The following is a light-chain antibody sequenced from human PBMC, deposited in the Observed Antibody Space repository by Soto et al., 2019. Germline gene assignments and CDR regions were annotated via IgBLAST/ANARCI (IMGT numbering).Light chain of an antibody. CDR2: DAS. J-gene: IGKJ5*01. Sequence: EIVLTQSPATLSLSPGERATLSFRASQSVGSSLAWYQQKPGQAPRLLIYDASDRATGIPARFSGSGSGTDFTLTISSLEPEDFAVYYCQQRSKWPPITFGQGTRLEIK. CDR1: QSVGSS. V-gene: IGKV3-11*01. CDR3: QQRSKWPPIT.